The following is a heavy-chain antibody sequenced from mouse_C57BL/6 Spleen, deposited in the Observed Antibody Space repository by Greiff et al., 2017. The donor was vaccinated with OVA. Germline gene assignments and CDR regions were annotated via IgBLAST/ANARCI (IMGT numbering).Heavy chain of an antibody. Sequence: QVQLQQPGAELVKPGASVKLSCKASGYTFTSYWMHWVKQRPGQGLEWIGMIHPNSGSTNYNEKFKSKATLTVDKSSSTAYMQLSSLTSEDSAVYDCAGGLRRRWFAYWGQGTLVTVSA. CDR1: GYTFTSYW. D-gene: IGHD2-4*01. V-gene: IGHV1-64*01. CDR2: IHPNSGST. J-gene: IGHJ3*01. CDR3: AGGLRRRWFAY.